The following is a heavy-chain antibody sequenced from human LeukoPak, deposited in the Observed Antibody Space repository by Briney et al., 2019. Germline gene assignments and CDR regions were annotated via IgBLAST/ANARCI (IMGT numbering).Heavy chain of an antibody. CDR2: ISSSSSTI. J-gene: IGHJ6*02. CDR3: GRETSRTNWGSYYGMDV. V-gene: IGHV3-48*02. CDR1: GFTFSSYS. Sequence: PGGSLRLSCAASGFTFSSYSMNWVRQAPGKGLEWVSYISSSSSTIYYADSVKGRFTISRDNAKNSLYLQMNSLRDEDTAVYYCGRETSRTNWGSYYGMDVWGQGTTVTVSS. D-gene: IGHD7-27*01.